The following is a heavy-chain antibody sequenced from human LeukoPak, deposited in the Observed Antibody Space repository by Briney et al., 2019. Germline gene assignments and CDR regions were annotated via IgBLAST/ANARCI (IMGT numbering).Heavy chain of an antibody. J-gene: IGHJ2*01. CDR1: GGSISGYY. CDR3: ARKNFYPSWYFDV. V-gene: IGHV4-59*08. Sequence: SETLSLTCTVSGGSISGYYWNWIRQSPGQGLEWIGYIYDSGTANYNPSLKSRVAISIDTSKNQFSLQVNSLTAADTALYFCARKNFYPSWYFDVWGRGTLVTVSS. CDR2: IYDSGTA. D-gene: IGHD3-3*01.